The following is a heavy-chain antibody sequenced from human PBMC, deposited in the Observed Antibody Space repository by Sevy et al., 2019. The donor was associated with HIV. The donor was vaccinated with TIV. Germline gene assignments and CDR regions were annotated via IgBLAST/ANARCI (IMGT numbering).Heavy chain of an antibody. V-gene: IGHV3-7*01. D-gene: IGHD3-22*01. J-gene: IGHJ3*02. CDR3: ARGDFSEKGSRSGYFVEAFDI. CDR1: GFTFSSYW. CDR2: IKPDGSEQ. Sequence: GGSLRLSCAASGFTFSSYWMSWVRQAPGKGLEWVANIKPDGSEQYYVDSVKGRFTISRDNAVNSLYLQMNSLRAEDTSLYYCARGDFSEKGSRSGYFVEAFDIWGQGTMVTVSS.